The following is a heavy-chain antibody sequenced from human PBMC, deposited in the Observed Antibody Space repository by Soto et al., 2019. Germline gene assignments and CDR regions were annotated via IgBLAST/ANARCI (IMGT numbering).Heavy chain of an antibody. Sequence: GASVKVSCKASGYTFTSYHISWVRQAPGQGLEWMGWISAYNGNTNYSQKFQGRVTFTRDTSASTVYMEMSSLRSEDAAVYFCARDLDDILTGPNFDPWGQGTLVTVSS. D-gene: IGHD3-9*01. CDR3: ARDLDDILTGPNFDP. CDR1: GYTFTSYH. J-gene: IGHJ5*02. V-gene: IGHV1-18*01. CDR2: ISAYNGNT.